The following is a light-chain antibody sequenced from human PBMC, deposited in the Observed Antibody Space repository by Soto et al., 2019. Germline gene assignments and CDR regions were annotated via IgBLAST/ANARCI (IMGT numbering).Light chain of an antibody. CDR1: SSNIENNF. J-gene: IGLJ2*01. V-gene: IGLV1-51*01. CDR3: VAWDTSLTTTVL. CDR2: DNN. Sequence: QSVLTQPPSVSAAPGQKAIISCSGSSSNIENNFVSWYQQLPGTAPKLLIFDNNKRPSGIPDRFSGSKSGTSATLGITGLQTGDEADYYCVAWDTSLTTTVLFGGGTKLTVL.